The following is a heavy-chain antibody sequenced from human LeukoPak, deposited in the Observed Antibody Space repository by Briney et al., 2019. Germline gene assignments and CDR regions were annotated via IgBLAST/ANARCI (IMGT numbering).Heavy chain of an antibody. V-gene: IGHV3-21*01. Sequence: GGSLRLSCAASGFTFSSYSMNWVRQAPGKGLDWVSFISSSSAYIYYADSVKGRFTISRDNAKNSLYLQMNSLRAEDTAVYYCAKDLAGSGSYSFDYWGQGTLVTVSS. D-gene: IGHD1-26*01. CDR1: GFTFSSYS. CDR3: AKDLAGSGSYSFDY. J-gene: IGHJ4*02. CDR2: ISSSSAYI.